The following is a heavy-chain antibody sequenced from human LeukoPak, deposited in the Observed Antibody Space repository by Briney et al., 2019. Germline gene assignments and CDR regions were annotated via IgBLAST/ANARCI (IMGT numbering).Heavy chain of an antibody. CDR2: ISSSSSYI. J-gene: IGHJ6*04. Sequence: GGSLRLSCAASGFTFSSYTMNWVRQAPGKGLEWVSSISSSSSYIYYADSVEGRFTISRDNAKNSLYLQMNSLRAEDTAVYYCAELGITMIGGVWGKGTTVTISS. CDR1: GFTFSSYT. CDR3: AELGITMIGGV. D-gene: IGHD3-10*02. V-gene: IGHV3-21*01.